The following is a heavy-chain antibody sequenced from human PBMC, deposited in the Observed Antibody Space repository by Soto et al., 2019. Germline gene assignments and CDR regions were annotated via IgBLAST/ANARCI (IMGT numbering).Heavy chain of an antibody. CDR1: GGSISSGGYS. D-gene: IGHD6-13*01. J-gene: IGHJ6*02. CDR3: RRSSRYSTDV. CDR2: MYHSGST. V-gene: IGHV4-30-2*01. Sequence: SETLSLTCAVSGGSISSGGYSWSWIRQPPGKGLEWIGYMYHSGSTYYNPSLKSRVTISIDRSKNQFSLKLSSVTAADTAVYYCRRSSRYSTDVWGQGTTVTVS.